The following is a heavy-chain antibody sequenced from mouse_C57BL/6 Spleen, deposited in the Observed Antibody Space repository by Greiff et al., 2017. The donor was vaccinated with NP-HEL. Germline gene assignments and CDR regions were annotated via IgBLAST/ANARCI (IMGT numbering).Heavy chain of an antibody. CDR1: GFNITNTY. CDR2: IDPANGKT. D-gene: IGHD4-1*01. CDR3: ASPNWDLYYFDY. V-gene: IGHV14-3*01. J-gene: IGHJ2*01. Sequence: EVQLQQSVAELVRPGASVKLSCTASGFNITNTYMHWVKQRPEQGLEWIGRIDPANGKTKYAPKFQGKATITADTSSNTAYLQLSSLTSEDTAIYCCASPNWDLYYFDYGGQGTTLTVSS.